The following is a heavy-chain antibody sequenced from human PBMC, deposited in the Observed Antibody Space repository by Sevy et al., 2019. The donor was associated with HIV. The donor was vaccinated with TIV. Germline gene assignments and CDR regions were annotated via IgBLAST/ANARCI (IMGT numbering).Heavy chain of an antibody. CDR2: IKSKIDGETT. J-gene: IGHJ4*02. D-gene: IGHD3-22*01. Sequence: GGSLRLSCAVSGFTFSNAWMNWVRQAPGTGLQWVGLIKSKIDGETTDYVAPVKGRFTISRDDSTNTLYLQMNSLKTEDTGVYYCATAPDYYDSAPFDYWGPGTLVTVSS. V-gene: IGHV3-15*01. CDR1: GFTFSNAW. CDR3: ATAPDYYDSAPFDY.